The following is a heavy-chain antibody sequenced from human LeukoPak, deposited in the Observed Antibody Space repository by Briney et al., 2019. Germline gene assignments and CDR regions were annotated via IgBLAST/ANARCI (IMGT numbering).Heavy chain of an antibody. CDR2: ISSNGGST. Sequence: SGGSLRLSCAASGFTFSSYAMHWVRQAPGKGLEYVSAISSNGGSTYYANSVKGRFTISRDNSKNTLYLQMGSLRAEDMAVYYCARGLDSSGYYEGASGFGYWGQGTLVTVSS. CDR1: GFTFSSYA. D-gene: IGHD3-22*01. CDR3: ARGLDSSGYYEGASGFGY. J-gene: IGHJ4*02. V-gene: IGHV3-64*01.